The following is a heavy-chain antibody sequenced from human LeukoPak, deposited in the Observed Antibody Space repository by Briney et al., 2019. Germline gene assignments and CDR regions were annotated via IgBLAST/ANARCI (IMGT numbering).Heavy chain of an antibody. CDR2: FYSGGST. CDR1: GFTVSSNY. V-gene: IGHV3-53*04. CDR3: AREDYDILTGYHDY. Sequence: PGGSLRLSCAASGFTVSSNYMSWVRQAPGKGLEWVSVFYSGGSTYYADSVKGRFTISRHNSKNTLYLQMNSLRAEDTAVYYCAREDYDILTGYHDYWGQGTLVTVSS. D-gene: IGHD3-9*01. J-gene: IGHJ4*02.